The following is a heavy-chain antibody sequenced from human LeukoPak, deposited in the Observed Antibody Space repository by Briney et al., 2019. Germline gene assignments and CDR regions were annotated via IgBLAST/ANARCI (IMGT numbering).Heavy chain of an antibody. D-gene: IGHD5-12*01. CDR2: INPSGDSL. V-gene: IGHV1-46*01. CDR3: ARVAGSGYDPYYLDY. Sequence: ASVKVSCKASGYTFTSYYMHWVRQAPGQGLEWMGIINPSGDSLSYAQKFQGRITMTRDTSTSTVYMEPSSLRSDDTATYYCARVAGSGYDPYYLDYWGQGTLVTVSS. CDR1: GYTFTSYY. J-gene: IGHJ4*02.